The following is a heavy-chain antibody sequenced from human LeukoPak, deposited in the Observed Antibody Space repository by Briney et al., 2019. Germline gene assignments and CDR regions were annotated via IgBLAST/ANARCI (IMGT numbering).Heavy chain of an antibody. J-gene: IGHJ1*01. V-gene: IGHV4-59*01. CDR2: LYYSGST. Sequence: NPSETLSLTCSVCGASISTYYWSWLRPPPGKGLEWIGYLYYSGSTTYSPSLKSRVTMSVGTSKSQFSLKLNSVTAADTAIYYCARVRGTFETDWGQGTLVTVSS. CDR1: GASISTYY. D-gene: IGHD2/OR15-2a*01. CDR3: ARVRGTFETD.